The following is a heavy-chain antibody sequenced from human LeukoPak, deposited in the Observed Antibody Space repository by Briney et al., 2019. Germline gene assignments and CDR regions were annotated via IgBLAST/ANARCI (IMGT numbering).Heavy chain of an antibody. CDR2: IKDSGIEK. CDR3: ARWRGAQSEFDY. D-gene: IGHD3-3*01. CDR1: GFTFSSYS. J-gene: IGHJ4*02. V-gene: IGHV3-7*01. Sequence: GGSLRLSCAASGFTFSSYSMGWVRQAPGKGLEWVANIKDSGIEKEYVDSVKGRFTISRDNAKNSLYLQMNSLRVEDTALYFCARWRGAQSEFDYWGQGTQVTVSS.